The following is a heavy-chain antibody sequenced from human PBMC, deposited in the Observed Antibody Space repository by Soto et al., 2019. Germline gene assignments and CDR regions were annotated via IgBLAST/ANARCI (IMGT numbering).Heavy chain of an antibody. Sequence: ASVKVSCKASGYTFTGYYMHWVRQAPGQGLEWMGWINPNSGGTNYAQKFQDWVTMTRDTSISTAYMELSRLRSDDTAVYYCARGEGGPRWGSIDYWGQGTLVTVSS. CDR2: INPNSGGT. CDR1: GYTFTGYY. D-gene: IGHD2-21*01. J-gene: IGHJ4*02. V-gene: IGHV1-2*04. CDR3: ARGEGGPRWGSIDY.